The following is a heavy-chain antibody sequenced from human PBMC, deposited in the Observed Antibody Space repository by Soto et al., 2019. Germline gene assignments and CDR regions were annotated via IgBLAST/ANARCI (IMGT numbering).Heavy chain of an antibody. CDR3: GRGGLAVSGTYDY. CDR2: ISGSNGDT. J-gene: IGHJ4*02. D-gene: IGHD6-19*01. V-gene: IGHV1-18*01. CDR1: GYTFTNYG. Sequence: QVQLVQSGAEVKESGASVKVSCKASGYTFTNYGVAWVRRAPGQGLEWMGWISGSNGDTKYAQNLQNRVSMTTDTYTNTAYMELRSLRPDDTAIYFCGRGGLAVSGTYDYWGQGTLVTVSS.